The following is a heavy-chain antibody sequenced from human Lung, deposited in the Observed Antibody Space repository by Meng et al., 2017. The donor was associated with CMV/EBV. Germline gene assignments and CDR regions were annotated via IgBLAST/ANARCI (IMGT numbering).Heavy chain of an antibody. CDR2: ISSSSTYK. CDR3: AKDRVVVVPAVDGFDI. CDR1: GFPFDQYT. D-gene: IGHD2-2*01. V-gene: IGHV3-21*01. Sequence: EAPGFPFDQYTMNWVRQAPGQGLEWVSSISSSSTYKYYSDSVKGRFTISRDNSKNTLYLQMTNLRAEDTAVYYWAKDRVVVVPAVDGFDILGQGXMVTVSS. J-gene: IGHJ3*02.